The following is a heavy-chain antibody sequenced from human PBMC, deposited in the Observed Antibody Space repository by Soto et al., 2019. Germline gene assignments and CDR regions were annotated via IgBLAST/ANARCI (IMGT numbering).Heavy chain of an antibody. D-gene: IGHD2-21*01. Sequence: TLSLTCTVSGGSISSGGYYWSWIHQHPGKGLEWIGYIYYSGGTYYNPSLKSRVTISVDTSKNQFSLKLSSVTAADTAVYYCARDHSCGGLHYYYYGKDVSGQGTTVIVSS. V-gene: IGHV4-31*03. J-gene: IGHJ6*02. CDR3: ARDHSCGGLHYYYYGKDV. CDR1: GGSISSGGYY. CDR2: IYYSGGT.